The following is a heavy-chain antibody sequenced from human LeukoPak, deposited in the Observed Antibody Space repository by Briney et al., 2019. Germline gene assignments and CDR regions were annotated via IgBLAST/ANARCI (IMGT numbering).Heavy chain of an antibody. CDR2: IYTSGST. Sequence: SETLSLTCTVSGNSISSGDNYWSWIRQPAGKGLEWIGRIYTSGSTNYNPSLKSRVTISVDTSKNQFSLKLSSVTAADTAVYYCARHFLDYWGQGTLVTVSS. V-gene: IGHV4-61*02. CDR1: GNSISSGDNY. D-gene: IGHD2/OR15-2a*01. J-gene: IGHJ4*02. CDR3: ARHFLDY.